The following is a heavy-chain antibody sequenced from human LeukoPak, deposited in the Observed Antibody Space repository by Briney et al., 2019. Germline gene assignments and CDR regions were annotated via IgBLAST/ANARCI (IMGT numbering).Heavy chain of an antibody. D-gene: IGHD6-19*01. V-gene: IGHV3-53*01. CDR3: ARELAVADYYFDY. CDR1: GFTVSSNY. J-gene: IGHJ4*02. Sequence: GGSLRLSCAASGFTVSSNYMSWVRQAPGKGLEWVSVIYSGGSTYYADSVKGRFTISRDNSKNTLYLQMNSLRAEDTAVYYCARELAVADYYFDYWGQGTLVTVSS. CDR2: IYSGGST.